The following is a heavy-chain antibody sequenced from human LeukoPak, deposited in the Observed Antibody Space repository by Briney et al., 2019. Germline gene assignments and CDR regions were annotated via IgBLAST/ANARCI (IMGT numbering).Heavy chain of an antibody. V-gene: IGHV3-21*01. D-gene: IGHD3-22*01. Sequence: SGGSLRLSCAASGFTFSDYSMNWVRQAPGKGLEWVSSISSIRSYIYYGDSVKGRFTISRDNSKNTLYLQMNSLRAEDTAVYYCAKDGFTHWGNSGYADYWGQGTLVTVSS. CDR3: AKDGFTHWGNSGYADY. J-gene: IGHJ4*02. CDR1: GFTFSDYS. CDR2: ISSIRSYI.